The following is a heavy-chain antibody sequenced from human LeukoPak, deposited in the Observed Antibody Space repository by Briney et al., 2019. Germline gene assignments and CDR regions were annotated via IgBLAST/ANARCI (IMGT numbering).Heavy chain of an antibody. V-gene: IGHV6-1*01. CDR3: ARSLVTTGDWYFDL. CDR1: GDSVSSNSAA. J-gene: IGHJ2*01. CDR2: TYYRSKWYN. Sequence: SQTLSLTCAISGDSVSSNSAAWNWIRQSPSRGLEWLGRTYYRSKWYNDYAVSVKSRITINPDTSKNQFSLQLNSVTPEDTAVHYCARSLVTTGDWYFDLWGRGTLVTVSS. D-gene: IGHD4-17*01.